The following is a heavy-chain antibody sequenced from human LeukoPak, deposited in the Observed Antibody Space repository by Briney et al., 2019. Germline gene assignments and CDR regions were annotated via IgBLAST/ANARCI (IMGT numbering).Heavy chain of an antibody. V-gene: IGHV1-8*01. CDR2: MSPKSGNT. D-gene: IGHD2-8*01. J-gene: IGHJ4*02. CDR3: TREKDCADGICYED. CDR1: GHTFTSHD. Sequence: GASVKVSCMASGHTFTSHDINWVRQATGLGLEWLGWMSPKSGNTGYAQKFQGRVTMTRDTSISTAYMELNSLRFDDTAVYFCTREKDCADGICYEDWGQGTLVTVSS.